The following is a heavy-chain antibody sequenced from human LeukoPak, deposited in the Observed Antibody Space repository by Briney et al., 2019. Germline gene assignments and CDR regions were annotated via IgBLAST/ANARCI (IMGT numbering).Heavy chain of an antibody. Sequence: SETLSLTCTVSGGSISSYYWSWIRQPPGKGQEWIGYIYYSGSTNYNPSLKSRVTISVDTSKNQFSLKLSSVTAADTAVYYCAREVVAAAGRYYYGMDVWGQGTTVTVSS. D-gene: IGHD6-13*01. V-gene: IGHV4-59*01. CDR3: AREVVAAAGRYYYGMDV. CDR1: GGSISSYY. CDR2: IYYSGST. J-gene: IGHJ6*02.